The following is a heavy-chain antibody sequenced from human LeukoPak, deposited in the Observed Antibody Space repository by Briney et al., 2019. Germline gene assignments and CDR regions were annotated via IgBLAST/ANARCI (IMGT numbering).Heavy chain of an antibody. D-gene: IGHD5-12*01. CDR1: GFTVNSNY. J-gene: IGHJ4*02. CDR3: ATQSWLENY. Sequence: GGSLRLSCAASGFTVNSNYMSWVRQPPGKGLEWVSVIYGGGATYYADSVRGRFTISRDNSRNTLYLQMNSLRAEDTAVYYCATQSWLENYWGQGTLVTVSS. V-gene: IGHV3-66*01. CDR2: IYGGGAT.